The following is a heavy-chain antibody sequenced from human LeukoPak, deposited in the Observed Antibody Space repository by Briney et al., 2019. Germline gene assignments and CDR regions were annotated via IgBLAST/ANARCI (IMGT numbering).Heavy chain of an antibody. CDR3: AKDLVVTTFDY. V-gene: IGHV3-11*01. Sequence: GGSLRLSCSASGFTFSDYYMNWIRQAPGKGLEWVSYISSSGTTIYYADSVKGRFTISRDNTKNSLYLQMNSLRAEDTAVYYCAKDLVVTTFDYWGQGTLVTVSA. CDR1: GFTFSDYY. D-gene: IGHD2-21*02. CDR2: ISSSGTTI. J-gene: IGHJ4*02.